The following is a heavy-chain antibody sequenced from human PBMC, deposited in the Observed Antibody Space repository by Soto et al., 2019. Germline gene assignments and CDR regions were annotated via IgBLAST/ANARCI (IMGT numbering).Heavy chain of an antibody. CDR2: ISYDGSNK. CDR1: GFTFSSYG. CDR3: AKEPNSGWDWAINWFDP. V-gene: IGHV3-30*18. Sequence: QVQLVESGGGVVQPGRSLRLSCAASGFTFSSYGMHWVRQAPGKGLEWVAVISYDGSNKYYADSVKGRFTISRDNSKNTLYLQMSSLRAEGTAVYYCAKEPNSGWDWAINWFDPWGQGTLVTVSS. D-gene: IGHD6-19*01. J-gene: IGHJ5*02.